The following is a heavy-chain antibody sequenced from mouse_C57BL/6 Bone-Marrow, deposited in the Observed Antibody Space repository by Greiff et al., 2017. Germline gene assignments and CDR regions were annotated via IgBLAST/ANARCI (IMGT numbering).Heavy chain of an antibody. Sequence: VQLQQSGAELVRPGASVKLSCTASGFNIKDDYMHWVKQRPEQGLEWIGWIDPENGDTEYASKFQGKATITADTSSNTAYLQLSSLTSEDPAVYYCTAITTVVYWYVDVWGTGTTVTVSS. CDR1: GFNIKDDY. D-gene: IGHD1-1*01. V-gene: IGHV14-4*01. CDR2: IDPENGDT. CDR3: TAITTVVYWYVDV. J-gene: IGHJ1*03.